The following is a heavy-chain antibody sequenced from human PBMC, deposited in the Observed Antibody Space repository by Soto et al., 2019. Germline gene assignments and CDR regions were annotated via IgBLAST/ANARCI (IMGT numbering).Heavy chain of an antibody. D-gene: IGHD3-9*01. CDR2: INHSGIT. J-gene: IGHJ4*02. CDR1: GGSLSDYY. CDR3: ARVGTDDILTGYCLDY. V-gene: IGHV4-34*01. Sequence: PSETLSLTCAVYGGSLSDYYWTWIRQPPGKGLEWIGEINHSGITNYNPSLKSRVTISVDTSKNHLSLKLTSVTAADTAVYYCARVGTDDILTGYCLDYWGQGTLVTVS.